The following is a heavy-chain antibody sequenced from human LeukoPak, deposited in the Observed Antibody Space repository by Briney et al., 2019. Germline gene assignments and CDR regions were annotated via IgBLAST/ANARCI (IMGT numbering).Heavy chain of an antibody. Sequence: ASVKVSGKASGYTFTSYYMHWVRQAPGQGLEWMGIINQSGGSRSYAQKFQGSVSMARDMSTRTVYMELSSMRSEDTAVYYCARGNYYYDSSGYYLVWGAGTLVTVSS. CDR2: INQSGGSR. CDR1: GYTFTSYY. J-gene: IGHJ4*02. CDR3: ARGNYYYDSSGYYLV. V-gene: IGHV1-46*01. D-gene: IGHD3-22*01.